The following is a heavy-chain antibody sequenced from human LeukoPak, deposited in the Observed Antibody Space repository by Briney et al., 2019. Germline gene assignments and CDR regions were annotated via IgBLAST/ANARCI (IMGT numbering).Heavy chain of an antibody. CDR1: GFTFSSYS. Sequence: GGSLRLSCAASGFTFSSYSMNWVRQAPGKGLEWVSSISSTSSYIYYADSVKGRFTISRDNAKNSLYLHMNSLRAQNTLAYNCLMYYDTVTRPYYCYLGGRGT. CDR2: ISSTSSYI. CDR3: LMYYDTVTRPYYCYL. V-gene: IGHV3-21*01. D-gene: IGHD3-10*01. J-gene: IGHJ4*02.